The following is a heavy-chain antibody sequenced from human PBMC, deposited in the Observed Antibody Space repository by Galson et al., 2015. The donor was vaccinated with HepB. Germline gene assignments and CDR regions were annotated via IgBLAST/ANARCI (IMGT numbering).Heavy chain of an antibody. V-gene: IGHV1-18*01. Sequence: SVKVSCKASGYTFTSYGISWVRQAPGQGLEWMGWISAYNGNTNYAQKLQGRVTMTTDTSTSTAYMELRSLRSDDTAVYYCARDPSSVTMVRGVKALHWFDPWGQGTLVTVSS. J-gene: IGHJ5*02. CDR3: ARDPSSVTMVRGVKALHWFDP. D-gene: IGHD3-10*01. CDR1: GYTFTSYG. CDR2: ISAYNGNT.